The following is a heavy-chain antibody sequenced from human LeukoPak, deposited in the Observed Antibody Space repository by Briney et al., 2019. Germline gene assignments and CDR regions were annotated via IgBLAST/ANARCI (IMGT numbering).Heavy chain of an antibody. Sequence: SETLSLTCTVSGGSISSYYWSWIRQPPGKGLEWIGYIYYSGSTNYNPSLKSRDTISVDTSKNQFSLKLSSVTAADTAVYYCARAKSSSGWSIKPYFDYWGQGTLVTVSS. J-gene: IGHJ4*02. D-gene: IGHD6-19*01. CDR2: IYYSGST. CDR3: ARAKSSSGWSIKPYFDY. V-gene: IGHV4-59*01. CDR1: GGSISSYY.